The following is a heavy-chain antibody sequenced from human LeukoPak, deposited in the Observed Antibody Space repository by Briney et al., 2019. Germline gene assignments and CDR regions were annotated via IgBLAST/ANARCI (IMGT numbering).Heavy chain of an antibody. CDR2: ISSSSSTI. V-gene: IGHV3-48*04. CDR1: GFTFSSYS. Sequence: GGSLRLSCAASGFTFSSYSMNWVRQAPGKGLEWVSYISSSSSTIYYADSVKGRFTISRDNAKNSLYLQMNSLRAEDTAVYYCARGEALAAAGTIVDYWGQGTLVTVSS. D-gene: IGHD6-13*01. J-gene: IGHJ4*02. CDR3: ARGEALAAAGTIVDY.